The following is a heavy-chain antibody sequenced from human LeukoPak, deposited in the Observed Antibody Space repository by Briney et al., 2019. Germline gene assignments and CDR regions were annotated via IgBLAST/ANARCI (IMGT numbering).Heavy chain of an antibody. Sequence: GGSLRLSCAPSGFIFSTYALSWVRQAPGKGMEWASSISGSGGSTYHADSVKGRFTISRDSSKNTLYLQMNSLRAEDTAIYYCARVIRAAPGKGYFDYWGQGTLVTVSS. CDR2: ISGSGGST. V-gene: IGHV3-23*01. D-gene: IGHD6-13*01. CDR3: ARVIRAAPGKGYFDY. CDR1: GFIFSTYA. J-gene: IGHJ4*02.